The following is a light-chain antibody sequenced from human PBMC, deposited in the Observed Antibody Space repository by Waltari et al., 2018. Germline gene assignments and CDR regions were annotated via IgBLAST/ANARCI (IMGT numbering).Light chain of an antibody. CDR1: SSYVGGYNY. CDR2: DVS. Sequence: QSALTQPASVSGSPGQSITISCTGTSSYVGGYNYVSWYQQHPGKAPKLMIYDVSNRPSGVSNRFSGSTSGNTASLTISGLQAEDEADYYCSSYSSSSTYVVFGGGTKLTVL. CDR3: SSYSSSSTYVV. J-gene: IGLJ2*01. V-gene: IGLV2-14*03.